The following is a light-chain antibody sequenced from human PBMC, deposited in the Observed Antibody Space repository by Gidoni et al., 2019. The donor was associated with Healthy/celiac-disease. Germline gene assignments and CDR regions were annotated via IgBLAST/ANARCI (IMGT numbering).Light chain of an antibody. V-gene: IGKV4-1*01. J-gene: IGKJ3*01. CDR2: WAS. CDR1: QSVLYSSNNKNY. CDR3: QQYYSTPPS. Sequence: DIVMPQSPDPLAVSLGERATINCKSSQSVLYSSNNKNYLAWYQQKPGQPPKLLIYWASTRESGVPDRFSGSGSGTDFTLAISSLQAEDVAVYYCQQYYSTPPSFGPGTKVDIK.